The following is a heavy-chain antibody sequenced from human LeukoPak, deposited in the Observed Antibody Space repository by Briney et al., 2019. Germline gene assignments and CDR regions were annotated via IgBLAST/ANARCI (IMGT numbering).Heavy chain of an antibody. CDR3: ASKGWGSSLGYYMDV. CDR2: INSDGSST. CDR1: GFTFDDYG. D-gene: IGHD2-15*01. J-gene: IGHJ6*03. V-gene: IGHV3-74*01. Sequence: PGGSLRLSCAASGFTFDDYGMSWVRQAPGKGLVWVSRINSDGSSTSYADSVKGRFTISRDNAKNTLYLQMNSLRAEDTAVYYCASKGWGSSLGYYMDVWGKGTTVTVSS.